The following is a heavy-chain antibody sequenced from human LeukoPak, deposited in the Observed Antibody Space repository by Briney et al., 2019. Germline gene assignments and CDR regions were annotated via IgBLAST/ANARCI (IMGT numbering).Heavy chain of an antibody. V-gene: IGHV4-30-2*01. J-gene: IGHJ5*02. CDR2: IYHSGST. D-gene: IGHD3-10*01. CDR3: ARGLGGWFDP. Sequence: SETLSLTCTVSGGSISSGGYYWSWIRQPPGRGLEWIGYIYHSGSTYYNPSLKSRVTISVGRSKNQFSLKLSSVTAADTAVYYCARGLGGWFDPWGQGTLVTVSS. CDR1: GGSISSGGYY.